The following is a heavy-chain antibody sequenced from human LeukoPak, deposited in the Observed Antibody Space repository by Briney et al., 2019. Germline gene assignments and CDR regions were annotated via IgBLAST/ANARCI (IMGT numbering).Heavy chain of an antibody. CDR2: LSYDGNT. Sequence: PSETLSLTCSVSGGSISSSNPYWGWIRQPPGKGLEWIGTLSYDGNTFYNPSLKSRITISVDTSKSQFSLRLSSVTAADTAVYYCAGGTTVTTVSCDYWGQGTLVTVSS. D-gene: IGHD4-17*01. V-gene: IGHV4-39*01. CDR1: GGSISSSNPY. CDR3: AGGTTVTTVSCDY. J-gene: IGHJ4*02.